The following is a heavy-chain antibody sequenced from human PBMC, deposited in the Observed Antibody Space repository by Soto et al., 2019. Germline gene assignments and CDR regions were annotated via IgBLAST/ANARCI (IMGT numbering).Heavy chain of an antibody. J-gene: IGHJ4*02. CDR2: ISWNSGSI. CDR3: AKSHTTSGWYVTTDY. D-gene: IGHD6-19*01. CDR1: GFTFGGYA. V-gene: IGHV3-9*01. Sequence: GGSLRLSCAASGFTFGGYAMQWVRQAPWKGLEWVSAISWNSGSIDYADSVKGRFTISRDNAKNSLYLQMNSLRAEDTALYYCAKSHTTSGWYVTTDYWGQGTRVTVSS.